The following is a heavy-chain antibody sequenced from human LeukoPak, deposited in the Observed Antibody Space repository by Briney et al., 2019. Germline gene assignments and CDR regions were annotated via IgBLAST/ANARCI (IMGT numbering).Heavy chain of an antibody. CDR3: ARGGSLDV. CDR1: GFTFDDYA. D-gene: IGHD2-15*01. Sequence: GGSLRLSCAASGFTFDDYAMHWVRHAPGKGLEWVSGISWNSGSIGYADSVKGRFTISRDNAKNSLYLQMSNLRAEDTAVYFCARGGSLDVWGQGATVTVSS. J-gene: IGHJ6*02. V-gene: IGHV3-9*01. CDR2: ISWNSGSI.